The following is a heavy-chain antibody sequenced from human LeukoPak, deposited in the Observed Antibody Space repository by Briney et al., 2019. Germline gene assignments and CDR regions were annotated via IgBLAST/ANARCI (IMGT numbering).Heavy chain of an antibody. CDR2: ISSSSSTI. J-gene: IGHJ4*02. CDR1: GFTFSSYS. Sequence: PGGSLRLSCAASGFTFSSYSMNWVRQAPGKGLEWVSYISSSSSTIYYADSVKGRFTISRDNAKNSLYLQMNSLRAEDTAVYYCARTASGSYYAFSDYWGQGTLVTVSS. V-gene: IGHV3-48*04. CDR3: ARTASGSYYAFSDY. D-gene: IGHD1-26*01.